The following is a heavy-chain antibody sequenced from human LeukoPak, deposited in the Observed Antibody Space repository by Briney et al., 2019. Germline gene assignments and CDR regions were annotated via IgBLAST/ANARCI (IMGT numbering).Heavy chain of an antibody. CDR1: GASISSYY. V-gene: IGHV4-4*07. CDR2: IYTSGST. D-gene: IGHD6-13*01. CDR3: ARSIAAAGTEYFQH. J-gene: IGHJ1*01. Sequence: SETLSLTCTVSGASISSYYWSWIRQPAGKGLEWIGHIYTSGSTKYNPSLKSRVTMSVDTSKSQFSLKLSSVTAADTAVYYCARSIAAAGTEYFQHWGQGTLVTVSS.